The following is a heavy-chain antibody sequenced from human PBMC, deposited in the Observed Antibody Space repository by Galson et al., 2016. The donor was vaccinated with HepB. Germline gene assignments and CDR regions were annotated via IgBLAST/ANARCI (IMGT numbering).Heavy chain of an antibody. Sequence: SLRLSCAASGFTFSSYGIHWVRQAPGKGLEWVAVISDDGSIRKYADSVKGRFTISRDNAKNTLYLQLNSLRAEDTAVYYCAKVGDKDYFDYWGQGTLVTVSS. J-gene: IGHJ4*02. D-gene: IGHD4-17*01. V-gene: IGHV3-30*18. CDR2: ISDDGSIR. CDR3: AKVGDKDYFDY. CDR1: GFTFSSYG.